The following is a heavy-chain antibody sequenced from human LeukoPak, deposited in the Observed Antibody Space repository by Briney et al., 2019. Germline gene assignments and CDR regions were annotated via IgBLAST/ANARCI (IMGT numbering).Heavy chain of an antibody. V-gene: IGHV1-46*01. Sequence: ASVKVSCKASGYTFTSYYMHWVRQAPGQGLEWMGIINPSGGSTSYAQKFQGRVTMTRDTSTSTVYMELSSLRSEDTAVYCCARGITTMVRGVPRANTFDYWGQGTLVTVSS. CDR3: ARGITTMVRGVPRANTFDY. CDR2: INPSGGST. D-gene: IGHD3-10*01. J-gene: IGHJ4*02. CDR1: GYTFTSYY.